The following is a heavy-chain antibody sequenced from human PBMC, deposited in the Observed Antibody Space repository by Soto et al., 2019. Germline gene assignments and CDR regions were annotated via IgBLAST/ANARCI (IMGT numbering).Heavy chain of an antibody. J-gene: IGHJ4*02. D-gene: IGHD3-3*01. Sequence: PGGSLRLSCAAASGFTFDDCVMHWVRQAPGKGLEWVSGISWDAGSIGYADSVKGRFTISRDNARNTLFLQMNSLRAEDTALYFCAIRIFGVEYWGQGTQVTVSS. CDR1: GFTFDDCV. V-gene: IGHV3-9*01. CDR3: AIRIFGVEY. CDR2: ISWDAGSI.